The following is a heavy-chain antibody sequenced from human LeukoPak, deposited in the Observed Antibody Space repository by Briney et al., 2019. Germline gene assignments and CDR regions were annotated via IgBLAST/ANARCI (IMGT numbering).Heavy chain of an antibody. CDR3: ARRMEWLLFGSGFDY. Sequence: SETLSLTCTVSGGSISSSSYYWGWIRQPPGKGLEWIGSIYYSGSTYYNPSPKSRVTISVDTSKNQFSLKLSSVTAADTAVYYCARRMEWLLFGSGFDYWGQGTLVTVSS. J-gene: IGHJ4*02. CDR2: IYYSGST. CDR1: GGSISSSSYY. D-gene: IGHD3-3*01. V-gene: IGHV4-39*01.